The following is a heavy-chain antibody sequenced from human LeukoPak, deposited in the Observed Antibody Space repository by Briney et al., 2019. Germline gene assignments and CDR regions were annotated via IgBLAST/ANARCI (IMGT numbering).Heavy chain of an antibody. CDR1: GFTFSSYG. CDR2: IWYDGSNK. CDR3: AKDASPAGLDY. Sequence: PGRSLRLSCAASGFTFSSYGMHWVRQAPGKGLEWVAVIWYDGSNKYYADSVKGRFTISRDNSKNTLYLQMNSLRAEDTAVYYCAKDASPAGLDYWGQGTLVTASS. V-gene: IGHV3-33*06. J-gene: IGHJ4*02.